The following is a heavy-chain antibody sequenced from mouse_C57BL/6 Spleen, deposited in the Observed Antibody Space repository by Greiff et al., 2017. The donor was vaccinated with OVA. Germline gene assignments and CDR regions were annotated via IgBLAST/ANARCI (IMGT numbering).Heavy chain of an antibody. CDR1: GYTFTDYE. CDR3: TRFHYYGSGYFDY. Sequence: QVQLQQSGAELVRPGASVTLSCKASGYTFTDYEMHWVKQTPVHGLEWIGAIDPETGGTAYNQKFKGKAILTADKSSSTAYMELRSLTSEDSAVYYCTRFHYYGSGYFDYWGQGTTLTVSS. D-gene: IGHD1-1*01. J-gene: IGHJ2*01. CDR2: IDPETGGT. V-gene: IGHV1-15*01.